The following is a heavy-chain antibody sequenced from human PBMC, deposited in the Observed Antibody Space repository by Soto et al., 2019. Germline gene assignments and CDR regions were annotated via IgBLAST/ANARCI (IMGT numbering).Heavy chain of an antibody. D-gene: IGHD2-15*01. V-gene: IGHV1-69*04. CDR3: AREHGYCSGGSCYGWFDP. J-gene: IGHJ5*02. CDR1: GYTFTSYG. Sequence: SVEVYCKSSGYTFTSYGISWVRQAPGQGLEWMGIINPSDGSTSYTQKFQGRVTITADKSTSTAYMELSSLRSEDTAVYYCAREHGYCSGGSCYGWFDPWGQGTLVTVSS. CDR2: INPSDGST.